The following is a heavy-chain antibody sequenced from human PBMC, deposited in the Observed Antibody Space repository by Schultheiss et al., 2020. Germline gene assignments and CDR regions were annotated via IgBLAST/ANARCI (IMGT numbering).Heavy chain of an antibody. CDR1: GGSISSSSYY. J-gene: IGHJ4*02. D-gene: IGHD1-26*01. CDR2: IYYSGST. V-gene: IGHV4-39*01. CDR3: ARRLGGVWELPHFDY. Sequence: SETLSLTCTVSGGSISSSSYYWGWIRQPPGKGLEWIGYIYYSGSTYYNPSLKSRVTISVDTSKNQFSLKLSSVTAADTAVYYCARRLGGVWELPHFDYWGQGTLVTVSS.